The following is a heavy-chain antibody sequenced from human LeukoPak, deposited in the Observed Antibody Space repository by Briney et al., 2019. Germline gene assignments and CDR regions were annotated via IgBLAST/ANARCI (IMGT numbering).Heavy chain of an antibody. CDR2: ISSSGST. V-gene: IGHV4-61*02. CDR1: GDSISSGDYY. D-gene: IGHD3-22*01. J-gene: IGHJ6*03. Sequence: PSETLSLTCTVSGDSISSGDYYWSWIRQPAGKGLEWIGRISSSGSTNYNPSLKSRVTISVDTSKNQFSLKLSSVTAADTAVYFCARGPYSYDSSGYYYVSYYYYMDVWGKGTTVTISS. CDR3: ARGPYSYDSSGYYYVSYYYYMDV.